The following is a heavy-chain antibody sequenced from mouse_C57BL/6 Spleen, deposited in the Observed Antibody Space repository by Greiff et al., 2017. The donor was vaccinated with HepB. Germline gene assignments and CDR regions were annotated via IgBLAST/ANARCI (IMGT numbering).Heavy chain of an antibody. V-gene: IGHV1-69*01. CDR2: IDPSDSYT. Sequence: QVQLQQPGAELVMPGATVKLSCKASGYTFTSYWMHWVKQRPGQGLEWIGEIDPSDSYTNYNQKFKGKSTLTVDKSSSTAYMQLSSLTSEDSAVYYWARGGRDFDVWGTGTTVTVSS. CDR1: GYTFTSYW. CDR3: ARGGRDFDV. J-gene: IGHJ1*03.